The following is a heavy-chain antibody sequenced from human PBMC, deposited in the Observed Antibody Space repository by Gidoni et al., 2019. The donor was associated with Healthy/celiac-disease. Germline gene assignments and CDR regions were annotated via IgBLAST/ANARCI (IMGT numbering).Heavy chain of an antibody. V-gene: IGHV4-39*01. CDR3: AARREWELRHVPATRDY. D-gene: IGHD1-26*01. Sequence: QLQLQESGPGLVKPSETLSLTCTVPGGSISSSTSYWGWIRPPPGKGLEWIGSIYYSGSTYYNPSLKSRVTISVDTSKNQFSLKLSSVTAADTAVYYCAARREWELRHVPATRDYWGQGTLVTVSS. CDR2: IYYSGST. CDR1: GGSISSSTSY. J-gene: IGHJ4*02.